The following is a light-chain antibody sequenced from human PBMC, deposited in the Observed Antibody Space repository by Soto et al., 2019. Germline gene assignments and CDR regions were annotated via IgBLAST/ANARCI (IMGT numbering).Light chain of an antibody. CDR1: SSDIGHYDY. CDR2: HVT. J-gene: IGLJ1*01. V-gene: IGLV2-14*03. CDR3: CSLTTSHTYV. Sequence: QSALTQPASVSGSPGQSITISCTGTSSDIGHYDYVSWYQQHPGTAPKLMIYHVTYRPSGVSNRYSGSKSGNSASLTIAGLQVDDEADYYCCSLTTSHTYVFGSGTKLTVL.